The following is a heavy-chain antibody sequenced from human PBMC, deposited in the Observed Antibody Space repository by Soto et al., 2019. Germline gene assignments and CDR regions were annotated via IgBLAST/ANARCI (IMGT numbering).Heavy chain of an antibody. D-gene: IGHD1-26*01. Sequence: QVKLVESGGGVVQPGRSLRLSCAASGFSFSTYGMHWVRQAPGKGLEWVAVIWHDGSRTYYTDSVKGRFTISRDNSKNTLYLQMDSLRVEDTAVYFCARQWGEGYKVPYLDQWGQGTLVTVSS. CDR1: GFSFSTYG. V-gene: IGHV3-33*01. J-gene: IGHJ4*02. CDR2: IWHDGSRT. CDR3: ARQWGEGYKVPYLDQ.